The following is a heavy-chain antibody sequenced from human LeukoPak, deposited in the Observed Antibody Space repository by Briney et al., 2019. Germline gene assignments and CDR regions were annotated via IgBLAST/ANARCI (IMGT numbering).Heavy chain of an antibody. V-gene: IGHV3-23*01. CDR1: GFTFSSYA. J-gene: IGHJ4*02. D-gene: IGHD3-9*01. CDR3: ARDPGVKRLRYFDWPKYYFDY. CDR2: ISGSGSGGST. Sequence: GGSLRLSCAASGFTFSSYAMSWVRQAPGKGLEWVSAISGSGSGGSTYYADSVKGRFTISRDNAKNSLYLQMNSLRAEDTAVYYCARDPGVKRLRYFDWPKYYFDYWGQGTLVTVSS.